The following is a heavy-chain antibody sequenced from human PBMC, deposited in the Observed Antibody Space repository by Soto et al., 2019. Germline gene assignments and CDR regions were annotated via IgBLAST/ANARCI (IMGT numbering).Heavy chain of an antibody. V-gene: IGHV4-34*01. D-gene: IGHD2-8*01. CDR1: GGSFSGYY. Sequence: PSETLSLTCAVYGGSFSGYYWSWIRQPPGKGLEWIGEINHSGSTNYNPSLKSRVTISVDTSKNQFSLKLSSVTAADTAVYYCARENIVLMVYAAFDYWGQGTLVIVCS. J-gene: IGHJ4*02. CDR2: INHSGST. CDR3: ARENIVLMVYAAFDY.